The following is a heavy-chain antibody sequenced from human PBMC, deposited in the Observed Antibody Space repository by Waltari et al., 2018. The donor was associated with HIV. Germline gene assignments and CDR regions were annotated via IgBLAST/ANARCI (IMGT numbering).Heavy chain of an antibody. J-gene: IGHJ4*02. CDR3: ARRDCSGGSCYSLWYFDY. V-gene: IGHV1-69*01. CDR2: NIPILCTA. CDR1: GGTFSSYA. Sequence: QVQLVQSGAEVKKPGSSVKVSCKASGGTFSSYAISWVRQAPGQGLEWMGGNIPILCTANYAQKFQGRVTMTADESTSTAYMELSSLRSEDTAVYYCARRDCSGGSCYSLWYFDYWGQGTLVTVSS. D-gene: IGHD2-15*01.